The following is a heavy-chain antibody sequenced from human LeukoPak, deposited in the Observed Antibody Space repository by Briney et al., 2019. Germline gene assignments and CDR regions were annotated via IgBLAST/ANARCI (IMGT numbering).Heavy chain of an antibody. Sequence: RTLTLSCAASGFTFSSYGMHWVRQAPGQGLEWVAVIWCDGTNNYYAASVRVRFTISRDNSKNTLYLQMNSLRAEDAAVYYCAKDPSSSLYYMDVWGKGTTVTVSS. J-gene: IGHJ6*03. V-gene: IGHV3-33*06. CDR2: IWCDGTNN. CDR1: GFTFSSYG. CDR3: AKDPSSSLYYMDV. D-gene: IGHD6-6*01.